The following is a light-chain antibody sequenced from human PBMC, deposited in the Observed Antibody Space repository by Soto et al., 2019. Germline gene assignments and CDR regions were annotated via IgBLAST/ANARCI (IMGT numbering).Light chain of an antibody. J-gene: IGKJ4*01. CDR1: QRVLFTSNNKNY. CDR2: WAS. V-gene: IGKV4-1*01. Sequence: DIVMTQSPDSLAVSLGERATINCESSQRVLFTSNNKNYLAWYQQKPGQPPKLLLSWASARESGVPERFSGSGSGTLFTLSISSLQAEDVAVYYCQQYYTRPLTFGGGTKVEIK. CDR3: QQYYTRPLT.